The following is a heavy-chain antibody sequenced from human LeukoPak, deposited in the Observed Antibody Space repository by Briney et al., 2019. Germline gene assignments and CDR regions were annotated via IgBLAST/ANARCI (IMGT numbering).Heavy chain of an antibody. D-gene: IGHD2-8*01. Sequence: PGGSLRLSCAASGFTFSSYSMNWVRQAPGKGLEWVSSISSSGSYIYYADSVKGRFTISRDNSKNTLYLQMNSLRAEDTAVYYCARALIGYYFDYWGQGTLVTVSS. CDR1: GFTFSSYS. CDR3: ARALIGYYFDY. J-gene: IGHJ4*02. CDR2: ISSSGSYI. V-gene: IGHV3-21*01.